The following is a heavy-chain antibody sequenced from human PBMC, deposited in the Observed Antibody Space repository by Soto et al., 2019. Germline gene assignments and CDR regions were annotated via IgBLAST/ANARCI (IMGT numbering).Heavy chain of an antibody. D-gene: IGHD3-22*01. V-gene: IGHV4-61*01. CDR2: IYYSGST. CDR3: ARDQYYYDSSGPLPAFDI. CDR1: GGSVSSGSYY. J-gene: IGHJ3*02. Sequence: SETQSLTCTVSGGSVSSGSYYWSWIRQPPGKGLQWIGYIYYSGSTNYNPSLKSRVTISVDTSKNQFSLKLSSVTAADTAVYYCARDQYYYDSSGPLPAFDIWGQGTMVTVSS.